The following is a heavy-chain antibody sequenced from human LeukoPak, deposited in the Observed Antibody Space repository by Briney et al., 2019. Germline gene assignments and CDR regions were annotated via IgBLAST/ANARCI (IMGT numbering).Heavy chain of an antibody. D-gene: IGHD3-3*01. J-gene: IGHJ6*02. CDR1: GGPISSYY. CDR2: IYYSGST. CDR3: ARVGVAGLYYYYGMDV. Sequence: SETLSLTCTVSGGPISSYYWSWIRQPPGKGLEWIGYIYYSGSTNYNPSLKSRVTISVDTSKNQFSLKLSSVTAADTAVYYCARVGVAGLYYYYGMDVWGQGTTVTVSS. V-gene: IGHV4-59*01.